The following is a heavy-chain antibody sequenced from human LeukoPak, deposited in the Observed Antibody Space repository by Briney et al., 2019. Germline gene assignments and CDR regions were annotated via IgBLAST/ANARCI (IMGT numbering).Heavy chain of an antibody. CDR3: ARGGNYFRFDP. V-gene: IGHV1-2*02. CDR2: INPNSGGT. Sequence: ASVKVSCKASGFTFTDYYIHWVRQAPGQGLEWMGWINPNSGGTNYAQKFQGRVTMTRDTSISTAYVELNSLRSDDTAVYYCARGGNYFRFDPWGQGTLVTVSS. D-gene: IGHD1-26*01. CDR1: GFTFTDYY. J-gene: IGHJ5*02.